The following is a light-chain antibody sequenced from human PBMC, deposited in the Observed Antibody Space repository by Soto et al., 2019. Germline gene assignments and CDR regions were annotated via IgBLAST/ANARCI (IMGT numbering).Light chain of an antibody. V-gene: IGKV2-28*01. CDR2: LGS. CDR3: MQALQTRT. Sequence: DLVMTQSPLSLPVTPGEPASISCRSSQSLLHSNGYNYLDWYLQKPGQSPQLLIYLGSNRASGVPDRFSRSGSGTDFTLKISRVEAEDVGVYYCMQALQTRTFGPGTKVDIK. J-gene: IGKJ3*01. CDR1: QSLLHSNGYNY.